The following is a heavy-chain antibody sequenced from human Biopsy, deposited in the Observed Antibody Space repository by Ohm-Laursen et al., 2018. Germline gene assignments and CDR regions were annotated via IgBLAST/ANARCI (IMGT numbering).Heavy chain of an antibody. Sequence: PGTLSLTYAVDGGSFSGYDWTWIRQPPGKGLEWVGEFSHTGTTIYNPSLKSRLTISVDKSKNHFSLRLTSVTAADTATYFCARGPYGDNAGAFDVWGQGTVVTVSS. J-gene: IGHJ3*01. CDR2: FSHTGTT. CDR3: ARGPYGDNAGAFDV. V-gene: IGHV4-34*01. CDR1: GGSFSGYD. D-gene: IGHD4/OR15-4a*01.